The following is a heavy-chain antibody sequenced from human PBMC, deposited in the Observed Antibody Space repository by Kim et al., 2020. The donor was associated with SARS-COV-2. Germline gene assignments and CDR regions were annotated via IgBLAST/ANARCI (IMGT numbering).Heavy chain of an antibody. CDR2: FDPEDGET. CDR1: GYTLTELS. J-gene: IGHJ5*02. D-gene: IGHD1-26*01. CDR3: ATGVGMGVPSWFDP. Sequence: ASVKVSCKVSGYTLTELSMHWVRQAPGKGLEWMGGFDPEDGETIYAQKFQGRVTMTEDTSTDTAYMVLSSLRSEDTAVYYCATGVGMGVPSWFDPWGQGTLVTVSS. V-gene: IGHV1-24*01.